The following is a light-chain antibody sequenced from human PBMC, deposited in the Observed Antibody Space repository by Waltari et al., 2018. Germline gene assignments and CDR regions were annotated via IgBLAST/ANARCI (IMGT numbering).Light chain of an antibody. CDR1: QSMNSN. J-gene: IGKJ4*01. CDR2: GGF. CDR3: QQYNNSRST. Sequence: EIVMTQSPATLSVSPGERATLSCRASQSMNSNLAWYQQKPGQAPRLLIYGGFTRATGIPARFSGSGSGTEFTLTINSLQSEDFAVYSCQQYNNSRSTFGGGTKVEIK. V-gene: IGKV3-15*01.